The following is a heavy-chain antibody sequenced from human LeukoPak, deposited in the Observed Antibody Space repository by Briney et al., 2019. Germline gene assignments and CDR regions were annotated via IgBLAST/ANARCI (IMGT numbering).Heavy chain of an antibody. CDR1: GGTFSSYA. Sequence: SVKVSCKASGGTFSSYAISWVRQAPPQGLEWMGWIIPIFGTANYAQNFQGRVTITTDESTSTAYMELSSLRSEDTAAYYCARDGGYGEYTTTDYYYMDVWGKGTTVTVSS. CDR2: IIPIFGTA. CDR3: ARDGGYGEYTTTDYYYMDV. V-gene: IGHV1-69*05. D-gene: IGHD5-12*01. J-gene: IGHJ6*03.